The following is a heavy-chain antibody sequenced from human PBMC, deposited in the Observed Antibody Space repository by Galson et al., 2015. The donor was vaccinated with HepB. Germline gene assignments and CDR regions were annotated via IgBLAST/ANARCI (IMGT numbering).Heavy chain of an antibody. V-gene: IGHV1-3*01. D-gene: IGHD6-19*01. CDR3: ARWVGQWLVLDY. Sequence: SVKVSCKASGYTFTSYAMHWVRQAPGQRLEWMGWINAGNCNTKYSQKFQGRVTITRDTSASTASMELSSLRSEDTAVYYCARWVGQWLVLDYWGQGTLVTVSS. J-gene: IGHJ4*02. CDR1: GYTFTSYA. CDR2: INAGNCNT.